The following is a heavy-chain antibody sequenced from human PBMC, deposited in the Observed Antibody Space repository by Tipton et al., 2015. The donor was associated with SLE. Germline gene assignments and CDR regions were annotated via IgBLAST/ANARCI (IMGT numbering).Heavy chain of an antibody. Sequence: TLSLTCTVSGGSISSSSYYWSWIRQPPGKGLEWIGYIYYSGSTNYNPSLKSRVTISVDTSKNQFSLKLSSVTAADTAVYYCARDGIAASWGQGTLVTVSS. CDR1: GGSISSSSYY. CDR2: IYYSGST. D-gene: IGHD6-13*01. J-gene: IGHJ4*02. V-gene: IGHV4-61*01. CDR3: ARDGIAAS.